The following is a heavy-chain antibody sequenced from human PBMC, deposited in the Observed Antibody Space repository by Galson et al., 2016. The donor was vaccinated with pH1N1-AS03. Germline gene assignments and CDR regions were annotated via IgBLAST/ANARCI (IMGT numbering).Heavy chain of an antibody. V-gene: IGHV3-49*03. CDR3: SRYGGYPDY. Sequence: SLRLSCAASGFTFGDYAMSWFRQAPGKGLEWVGFIRSKSYGGTTEYAASVKGRFSISGDDSDSIVYLQMNGLKIEDKAVYYCSRYGGYPDYWGQGTLVTVSS. CDR1: GFTFGDYA. J-gene: IGHJ4*02. CDR2: IRSKSYGGTT. D-gene: IGHD5-18*01.